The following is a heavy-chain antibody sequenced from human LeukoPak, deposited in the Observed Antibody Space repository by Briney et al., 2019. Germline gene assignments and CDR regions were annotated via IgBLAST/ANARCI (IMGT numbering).Heavy chain of an antibody. J-gene: IGHJ6*02. CDR1: GGSFSGYY. Sequence: KTSETLSLTCAVYGGSFSGYYWSWIRQPPGKGLEWIGEINHSGSTNYNPSLKSRVTISVDTSKNQFSLKLSSVTAADTAVYYCARVSGGRIFGVVIIRYGMDVWGQGTTVTVSS. V-gene: IGHV4-34*01. CDR3: ARVSGGRIFGVVIIRYGMDV. D-gene: IGHD3-3*01. CDR2: INHSGST.